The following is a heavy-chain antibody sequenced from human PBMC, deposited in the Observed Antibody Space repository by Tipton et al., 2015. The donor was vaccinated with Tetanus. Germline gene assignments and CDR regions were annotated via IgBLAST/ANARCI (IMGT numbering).Heavy chain of an antibody. V-gene: IGHV5-51*01. CDR3: ARRRTNTNLFFWFES. D-gene: IGHD1/OR15-1a*01. Sequence: MQLVQSGVEVKKPGESLRISCQASGYSFPHYYIAWVRHMPGKGLEWMGTIHPGDSDIQYSPSFRGQVAISADKSINTAYLQWSSLKASDTAIYYCARRRTNTNLFFWFESWGQGTRVTVSS. CDR2: IHPGDSDI. CDR1: GYSFPHYY. J-gene: IGHJ5*01.